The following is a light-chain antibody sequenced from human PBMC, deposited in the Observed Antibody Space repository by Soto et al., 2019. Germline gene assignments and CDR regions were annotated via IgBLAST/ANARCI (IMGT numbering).Light chain of an antibody. J-gene: IGKJ5*01. CDR2: LGS. CDR1: QSLLHGNGYNY. CDR3: MQALQTPIT. V-gene: IGKV2-28*01. Sequence: DIVMTQSPLSLPVTPGEPASTSCRSSQSLLHGNGYNYLDWYLQKPGQSPQLLVYLGSNRASGVPDRFSGSGSGTDFTLTISRVEAEDVGVYYCMQALQTPITFGQGTRLEIK.